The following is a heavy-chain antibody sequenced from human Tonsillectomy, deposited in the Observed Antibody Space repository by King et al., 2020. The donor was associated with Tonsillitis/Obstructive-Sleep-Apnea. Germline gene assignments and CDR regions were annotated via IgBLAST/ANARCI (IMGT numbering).Heavy chain of an antibody. Sequence: VQLVESGGNLVEPGGSLRLSCAASGFTFSNNWMHWVRQAPGKGLVWVAHINGDGRSKTYAGSVEGRFTISRDNAKSTLYVQMNSLRVEDTAVYYCASEGAITWITGVGLDVWGEGTTVTVSS. D-gene: IGHD1-26*01. CDR3: ASEGAITWITGVGLDV. J-gene: IGHJ6*04. CDR1: GFTFSNNW. V-gene: IGHV3-74*03. CDR2: INGDGRSK.